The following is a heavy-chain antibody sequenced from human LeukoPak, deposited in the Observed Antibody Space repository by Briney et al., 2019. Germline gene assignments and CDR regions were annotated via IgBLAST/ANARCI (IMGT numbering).Heavy chain of an antibody. CDR3: ARDSV. CDR1: GGSISSSSYY. D-gene: IGHD3-10*01. J-gene: IGHJ4*02. CDR2: IYYSRST. V-gene: IGHV4-39*07. Sequence: SETLSLTCTVSGGSISSSSYYWGWIRQPPGKGLEWIGSIYYSRSTYYNPSLKSRVTISVDTSKNQFSLKLSSVTAADTAVYYCARDSVWGQGTLLTVSS.